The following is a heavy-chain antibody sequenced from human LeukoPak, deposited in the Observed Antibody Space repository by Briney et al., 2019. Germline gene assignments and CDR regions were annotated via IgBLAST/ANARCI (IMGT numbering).Heavy chain of an antibody. CDR2: INPSGGST. CDR1: GYTFTSYG. V-gene: IGHV1-46*01. CDR3: ALGRYSSSWYS. Sequence: ASVKVSCKASGYTFTSYGISWVRQAPGQGLEWMGIINPSGGSTSYAQKFQGRVTMTRDMSTSTVYMELSSLRSEDTAVYYCALGRYSSSWYSWGQGTLVTVSS. D-gene: IGHD6-13*01. J-gene: IGHJ4*02.